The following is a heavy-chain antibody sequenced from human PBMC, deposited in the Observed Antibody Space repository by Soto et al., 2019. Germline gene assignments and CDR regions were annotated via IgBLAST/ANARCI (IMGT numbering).Heavy chain of an antibody. V-gene: IGHV3-30-3*01. D-gene: IGHD4-17*01. CDR1: GFTFSSYA. CDR3: ARDGTTVVTPYYYYGMDV. J-gene: IGHJ6*02. CDR2: ISYDGSNK. Sequence: QVQLVESGGGVVQPGRSLRLSCAASGFTFSSYAMHWVRQAPGKGLVWVAVISYDGSNKYYADSVKGRFTISRDNSKHTLYLQMNSLRAEDTAVYYCARDGTTVVTPYYYYGMDVWGQGTTVTVSS.